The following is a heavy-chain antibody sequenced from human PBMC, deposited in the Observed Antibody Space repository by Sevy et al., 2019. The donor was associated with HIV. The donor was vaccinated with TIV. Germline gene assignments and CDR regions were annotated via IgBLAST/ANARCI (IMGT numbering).Heavy chain of an antibody. V-gene: IGHV3-33*01. CDR3: ARERRSSGIDY. CDR1: GFAFSTYG. CDR2: IWYEGTNK. J-gene: IGHJ4*01. D-gene: IGHD3-10*01. Sequence: GGSLRLSCTASGFAFSTYGMHWVRQAPGKGLEWVAIIWYEGTNKDYAEPVKGRFTISRNNSKNTQYLQMNSLRVDDTAVYYCARERRSSGIDYWGQGTLVTVSS.